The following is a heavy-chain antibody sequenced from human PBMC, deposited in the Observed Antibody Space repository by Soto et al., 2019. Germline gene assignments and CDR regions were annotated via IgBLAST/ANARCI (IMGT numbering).Heavy chain of an antibody. J-gene: IGHJ4*02. CDR3: ARNKLGYCTNGVCFDPDY. V-gene: IGHV1-18*04. D-gene: IGHD2-8*01. Sequence: ASVKVSCKASGYTFTSYGISWVLQAPGQGLEWMGWISAYNGNTNYARKLQGRVTMTIDTSTRTAYMELRSLRSDDTAVYYCARNKLGYCTNGVCFDPDYWGQGTLVTVSS. CDR1: GYTFTSYG. CDR2: ISAYNGNT.